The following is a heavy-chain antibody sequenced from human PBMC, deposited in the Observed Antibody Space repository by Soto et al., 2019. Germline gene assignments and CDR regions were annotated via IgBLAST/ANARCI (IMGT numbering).Heavy chain of an antibody. D-gene: IGHD2-15*01. CDR3: ARDSVVAATPFDY. J-gene: IGHJ4*02. CDR2: IYYSGST. CDR1: GGSISSSGYY. V-gene: IGHV4-31*03. Sequence: SETLSLTCTVSGGSISSSGYYWSWIRQHPGKGLEWIGYIYYSGSTYYNPSLKSRVTISVDTSKNQFSLKLSSVTAADTAVYYGARDSVVAATPFDYWGQGTLVTVSS.